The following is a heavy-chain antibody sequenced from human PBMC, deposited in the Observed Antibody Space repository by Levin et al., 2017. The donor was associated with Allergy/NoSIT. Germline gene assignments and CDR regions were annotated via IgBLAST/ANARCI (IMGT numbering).Heavy chain of an antibody. CDR1: GFTFSRYW. D-gene: IGHD3-10*01. CDR2: IKQDGSEK. V-gene: IGHV3-7*01. J-gene: IGHJ6*02. Sequence: PPGGSLRLSCAASGFTFSRYWMNWVRQAPGKGLEWVANIKQDGSEKYYVDSVKGRFTISRDNAKNSLYLQMNSLRAEDTAVYYCARVEGAFGELRFYYYYGMDVWGQGTTVTVSS. CDR3: ARVEGAFGELRFYYYYGMDV.